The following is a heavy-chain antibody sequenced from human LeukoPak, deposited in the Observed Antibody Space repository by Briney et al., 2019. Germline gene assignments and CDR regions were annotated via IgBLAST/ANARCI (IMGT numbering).Heavy chain of an antibody. Sequence: PGRSLRLSCAASGFTFSSYAMHWVRQAPGKGLEWVAVISYDGNNKYYADSVKGRFTISRDNAKYTLYLQMNSLRAEDTAVYYCARDAVDTANAVWGQGTTVTVFS. CDR2: ISYDGNNK. CDR3: ARDAVDTANAV. J-gene: IGHJ6*02. CDR1: GFTFSSYA. D-gene: IGHD5-18*01. V-gene: IGHV3-30-3*01.